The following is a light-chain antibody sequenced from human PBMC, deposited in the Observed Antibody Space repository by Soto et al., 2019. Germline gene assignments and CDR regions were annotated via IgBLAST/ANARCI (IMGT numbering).Light chain of an antibody. V-gene: IGKV3-15*01. CDR2: GAS. CDR1: QSVGSN. CDR3: QEYNNWPDFT. J-gene: IGKJ3*01. Sequence: EIVMTQSPATLSVSPGERATLSCRASQSVGSNLAWYQQRPGQAPRLLIYGASTRATGIPARFSGSGSGTEFTLTPRSLQSEDFAVYHCQEYNNWPDFTFGPGTKVDVK.